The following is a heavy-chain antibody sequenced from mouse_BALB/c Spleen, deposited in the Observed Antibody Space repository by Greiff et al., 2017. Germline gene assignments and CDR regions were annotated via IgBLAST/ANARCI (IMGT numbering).Heavy chain of an antibody. CDR1: GYTFSSYW. Sequence: QVQLQQSGAELMKPGASVKISCKATGYTFSSYWIEWVKQRPGHGLEWIGEILPGSGSTNYNEKFKGKATFTADTSSNTAYMQLSSLTSEDSAVYYCARPGAWFAYWGQGTLVTVSA. CDR3: ARPGAWFAY. V-gene: IGHV1-9*01. J-gene: IGHJ3*01. CDR2: ILPGSGST.